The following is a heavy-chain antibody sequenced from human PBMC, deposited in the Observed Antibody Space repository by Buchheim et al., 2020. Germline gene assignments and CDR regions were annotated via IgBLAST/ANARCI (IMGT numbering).Heavy chain of an antibody. D-gene: IGHD3-10*01. J-gene: IGHJ2*01. CDR2: ITSSSDFI. CDR1: GFTITTYS. CDR3: AIRGEVFWYFEL. Sequence: QLVESGGGLVKPGGSLRLSCAASGFTITTYSMNWVRQAPGKGLEWVSSITSSSDFISYADSVKGRFTISRDNAKNSLYLQMNSLRAEDTAVYYCAIRGEVFWYFELWGRGTL. V-gene: IGHV3-21*02.